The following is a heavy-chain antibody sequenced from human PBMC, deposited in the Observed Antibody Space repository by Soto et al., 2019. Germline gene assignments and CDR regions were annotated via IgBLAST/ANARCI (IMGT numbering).Heavy chain of an antibody. CDR2: INAANGNT. CDR1: EYTFTTFA. CDR3: ARWFIGAYYYYYGRDV. Sequence: QVQLVQSGAEVKKPGASVKVSCKASEYTFTTFAMHWVRQAPGQRLEWMGWINAANGNTKYSQNFQGRVTITRDTSASTAYMELRSRRSEDTAVYYWARWFIGAYYYYYGRDVWGQGTTVTVSS. J-gene: IGHJ6*02. D-gene: IGHD3-10*01. V-gene: IGHV1-3*01.